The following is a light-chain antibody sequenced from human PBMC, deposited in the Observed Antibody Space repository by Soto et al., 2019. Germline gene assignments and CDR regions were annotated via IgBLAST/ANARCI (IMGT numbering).Light chain of an antibody. CDR1: QTIMTY. Sequence: DIEMTQSPSSLSASVGDEVTITCRASQTIMTYLNWYQLKPGKPPRLLIYAASSLQSGVTSRFSGSGSGTDFTITISSLQPEDFATYSCQQSYNSPQTFGQGTKVEIK. CDR3: QQSYNSPQT. CDR2: AAS. J-gene: IGKJ1*01. V-gene: IGKV1-39*01.